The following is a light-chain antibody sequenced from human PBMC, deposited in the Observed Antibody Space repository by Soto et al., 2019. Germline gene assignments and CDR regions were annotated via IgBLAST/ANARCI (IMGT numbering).Light chain of an antibody. CDR2: DAS. V-gene: IGKV1-33*01. CDR1: QSISDW. CDR3: QQYDNLPIT. J-gene: IGKJ5*01. Sequence: DIQMTQSTSTLSSSIGERVTITCRASQSISDWLAWHQQKPGKAPKLLIYDASNLETGVPSRFSGSGSGTDFTFTISSLQPEDIATYYCQQYDNLPITFGQGTRLEIK.